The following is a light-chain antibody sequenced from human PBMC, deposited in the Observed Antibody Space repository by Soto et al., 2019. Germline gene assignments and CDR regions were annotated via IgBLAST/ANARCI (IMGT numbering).Light chain of an antibody. J-gene: IGKJ4*01. CDR2: DAS. CDR1: RSISTF. CDR3: PQKGRYPT. V-gene: IGKV1-39*01. Sequence: DIQMTQSPSSLSASVGDRVNITCRASRSISTFLNWYQHKPGTAPKLLIYDASRLQSGVPSRFSGSASGTDFPPTLGRPRPEECATYYCPQKGRYPTFGGGTKVEI.